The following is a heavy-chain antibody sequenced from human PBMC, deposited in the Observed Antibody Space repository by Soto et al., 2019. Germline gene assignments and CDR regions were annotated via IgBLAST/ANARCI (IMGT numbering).Heavy chain of an antibody. CDR1: GYSLRGNY. J-gene: IGHJ6*02. CDR3: ARDLRVDGPDDYAMDV. CDR2: INPNSRVT. V-gene: IGHV1-2*02. D-gene: IGHD3-22*01. Sequence: ASVKVSYKASGYSLRGNYIHWVRQTPGQGLGWMGWINPNSRVTVYAQKFQGRVTMTRDTSLTTVYMQLNRLTSDDSAVYYCARDLRVDGPDDYAMDVWGQGTTVTVSS.